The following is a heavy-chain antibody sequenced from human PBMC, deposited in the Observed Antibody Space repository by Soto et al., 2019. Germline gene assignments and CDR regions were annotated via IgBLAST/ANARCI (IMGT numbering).Heavy chain of an antibody. Sequence: GASVKVSCKASGGTFSSYAISWVRQAPGQGLEWMGGIIPIFGTANYAQKFQGRVTITADESTSTAYMELSSLRSEDTAVYYCASLGRMTAGPWGQGTLVTVSS. CDR3: ASLGRMTAGP. V-gene: IGHV1-69*13. CDR2: IIPIFGTA. CDR1: GGTFSSYA. J-gene: IGHJ5*02. D-gene: IGHD2-8*01.